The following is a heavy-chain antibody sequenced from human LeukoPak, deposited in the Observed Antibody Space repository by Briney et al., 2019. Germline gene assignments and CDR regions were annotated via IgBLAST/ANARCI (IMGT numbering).Heavy chain of an antibody. Sequence: GGSLRLSCAASGLTVSSYSMNWVRQAPGKGLEWVSYISSSSSTIYYADSVKGRFTISRDNAKNSLYLQMNSLRAEDTAVYYCARFPLRAAASVWGQGTMVTVSS. CDR2: ISSSSSTI. D-gene: IGHD6-13*01. CDR1: GLTVSSYS. J-gene: IGHJ3*01. CDR3: ARFPLRAAASV. V-gene: IGHV3-48*01.